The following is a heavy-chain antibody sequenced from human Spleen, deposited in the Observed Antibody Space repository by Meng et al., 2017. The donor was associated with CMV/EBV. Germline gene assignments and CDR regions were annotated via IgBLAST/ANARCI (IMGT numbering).Heavy chain of an antibody. CDR1: AYTFTDYF. Sequence: CKASAYTFTDYFIHWVRQAPGQGLEWMGWINPNSSGTYYAQKFQGRVSMTRDTSINMAYMELSGLKSDDTAVYYCARVQPQLYNRFDPWGQGTLVTVSS. CDR2: INPNSSGT. D-gene: IGHD1-1*01. J-gene: IGHJ5*02. CDR3: ARVQPQLYNRFDP. V-gene: IGHV1-2*02.